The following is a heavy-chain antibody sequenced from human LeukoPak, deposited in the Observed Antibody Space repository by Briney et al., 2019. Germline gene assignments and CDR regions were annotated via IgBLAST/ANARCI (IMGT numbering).Heavy chain of an antibody. V-gene: IGHV4-59*01. J-gene: IGHJ3*02. CDR2: IHYSGST. CDR3: ARDQTSKGDAFDI. Sequence: SETLSLTCIVSGGSISSYYWSWIRQPPGKGLEWIAYIHYSGSTNYNPSLKSRVTISIDTSKNQFSLKLSSVTAADTAVCYCARDQTSKGDAFDIWGQGTMVTVSS. CDR1: GGSISSYY.